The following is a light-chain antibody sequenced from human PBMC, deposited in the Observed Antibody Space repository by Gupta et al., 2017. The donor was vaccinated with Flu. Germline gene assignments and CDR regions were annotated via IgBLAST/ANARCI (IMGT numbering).Light chain of an antibody. CDR1: QSVSSN. Sequence: EIVMTQSPATLSVSPGERATLSCSASQSVSSNLAWYQQKPGQAPRLLIYGASTRATGIPARCSGSGSGTEFTLTISSLQSEDFAVYYCQQYNNWPRTFGQGTKLEIK. J-gene: IGKJ2*01. CDR3: QQYNNWPRT. CDR2: GAS. V-gene: IGKV3-15*01.